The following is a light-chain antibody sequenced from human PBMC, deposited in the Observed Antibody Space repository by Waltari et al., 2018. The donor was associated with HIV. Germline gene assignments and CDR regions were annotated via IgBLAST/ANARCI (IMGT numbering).Light chain of an antibody. CDR3: AAWDDSLNEV. V-gene: IGLV1-44*01. J-gene: IGLJ3*02. CDR2: KSN. CDR1: RSNIGTNA. Sequence: QSVLTQPPSASGTPGQRVHISCSGSRSNIGTNAVNWYQQLPGTAPKLLIYKSNERSSGVPDRFSASKSGASASLAISGLQSEDEAVYYCAAWDDSLNEVFGGGTKLTVL.